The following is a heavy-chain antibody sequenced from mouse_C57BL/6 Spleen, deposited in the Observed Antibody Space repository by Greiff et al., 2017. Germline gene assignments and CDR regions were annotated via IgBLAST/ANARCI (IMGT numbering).Heavy chain of an antibody. CDR2: IDPENGDT. V-gene: IGHV14-4*01. CDR3: TTGIYDGNSYYFDY. J-gene: IGHJ2*01. CDR1: GFNIKDDY. Sequence: VQLKESGAELVRPGASVKLSCTASGFNIKDDYMHWVKQRPEQGLEWIGWIDPENGDTEYASKFQGKATITADTSSNTAYLQLSSLTSEDTAVYYCTTGIYDGNSYYFDYWGQGTTLTVSS. D-gene: IGHD2-1*01.